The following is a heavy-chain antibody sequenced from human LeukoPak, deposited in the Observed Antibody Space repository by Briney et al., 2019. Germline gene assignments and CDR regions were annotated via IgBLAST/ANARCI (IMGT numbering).Heavy chain of an antibody. J-gene: IGHJ4*02. Sequence: EASVKVSCKASGGTFSSYAISWVRQAPGQGLEWMGRIIPILGIANYAQKLQGRVTMTTDTSTSTAYMELTSLRSDDTAVYYCARVLAYCSSTSCHDYWGQGTLVTVSS. CDR2: IIPILGIA. V-gene: IGHV1-69*04. CDR3: ARVLAYCSSTSCHDY. CDR1: GGTFSSYA. D-gene: IGHD2-2*01.